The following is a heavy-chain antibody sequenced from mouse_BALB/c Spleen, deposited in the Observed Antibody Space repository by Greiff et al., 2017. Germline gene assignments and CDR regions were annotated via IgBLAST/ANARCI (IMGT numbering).Heavy chain of an antibody. D-gene: IGHD2-2*01. V-gene: IGHV2-2-2*01. J-gene: IGHJ4*01. Sequence: QVQLQQSGPGLVQPSQSLSITCTVSGFSLTSYGVHWVRQSPGKGLEWLGVIWSGGSTDYNAAFISRLSISKDNSKSQVFFKMNSLQADDTAIYYCVRYGYDVDYWGQGTSVTVSS. CDR2: IWSGGST. CDR1: GFSLTSYG. CDR3: VRYGYDVDY.